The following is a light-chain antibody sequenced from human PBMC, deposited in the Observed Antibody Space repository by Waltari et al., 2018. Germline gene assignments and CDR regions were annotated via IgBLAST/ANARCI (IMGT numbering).Light chain of an antibody. CDR1: SNDVG. Sequence: SALTKPASVSGSPGQSLTISCTGTSNDVGKVPQLIIYEVNKRPSGVSHRFSGSKSRNTASLTISGLQAEDEADYYCFSYTGDTTLYVFGTGTKVTVL. V-gene: IGLV2-23*02. CDR3: FSYTGDTTLYV. J-gene: IGLJ1*01. CDR2: EVN.